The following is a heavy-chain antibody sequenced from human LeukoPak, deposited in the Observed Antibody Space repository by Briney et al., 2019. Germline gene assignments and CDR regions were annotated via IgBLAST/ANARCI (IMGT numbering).Heavy chain of an antibody. CDR1: GFTFSSYA. CDR3: VRDASSSSHR. D-gene: IGHD6-6*01. V-gene: IGHV3-30-3*01. Sequence: PGRSLRLSCAASGFTFSSYAMHWVRQAPGKGLEWVAVISYDGSNKYYADSVKGRFTISRDNSKNTLYLQMNSLRAEDTAVYYCVRDASSSSHRWGQGTLVTVSS. J-gene: IGHJ4*02. CDR2: ISYDGSNK.